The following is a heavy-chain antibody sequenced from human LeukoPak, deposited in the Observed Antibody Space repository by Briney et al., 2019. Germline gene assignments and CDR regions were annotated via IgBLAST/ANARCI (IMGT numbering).Heavy chain of an antibody. Sequence: SQTLSLTCAISGDSVSSNSAAWNWIRQSPSRGLEWLGRTYYRSKWYNDYAVSVKSRITINPDTSKNQLSLQQNSVTPEDTAVYFCVREGYSYGFARDGFDIWGQGTMVTVSS. CDR3: VREGYSYGFARDGFDI. CDR1: GDSVSSNSAA. CDR2: TYYRSKWYN. J-gene: IGHJ3*02. V-gene: IGHV6-1*01. D-gene: IGHD5-18*01.